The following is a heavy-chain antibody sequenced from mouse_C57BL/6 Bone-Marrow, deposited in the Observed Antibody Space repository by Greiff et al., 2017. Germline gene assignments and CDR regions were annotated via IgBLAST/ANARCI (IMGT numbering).Heavy chain of an antibody. V-gene: IGHV14-4*01. Sequence: VQLQQSGAELVRPGASVKLSCTASGFNIKDDYMHWVKQRPEQGLEWIGWIDPENGDTEYASKFQGKATITADTSSNTAYLQLSSLTSEDTAVYYCTPMVTTGFDYWGQGTTLTVSS. D-gene: IGHD2-2*01. CDR3: TPMVTTGFDY. J-gene: IGHJ2*01. CDR1: GFNIKDDY. CDR2: IDPENGDT.